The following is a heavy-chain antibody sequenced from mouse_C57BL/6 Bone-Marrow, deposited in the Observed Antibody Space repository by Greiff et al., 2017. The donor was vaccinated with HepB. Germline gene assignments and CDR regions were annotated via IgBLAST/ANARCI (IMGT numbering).Heavy chain of an antibody. D-gene: IGHD2-5*01. V-gene: IGHV5-6*01. CDR2: ISSGGSYT. CDR3: AAIVMPMDY. J-gene: IGHJ4*01. Sequence: DVHLVESGGDLVKPGGSLKLSCAASGFTFSSYGMSWVRQTPDKRLEWVATISSGGSYTYYPDSVKGRFTISRDNAKNTLYLQMSSLKSEDTAMYYCAAIVMPMDYWGQGTSVTVSS. CDR1: GFTFSSYG.